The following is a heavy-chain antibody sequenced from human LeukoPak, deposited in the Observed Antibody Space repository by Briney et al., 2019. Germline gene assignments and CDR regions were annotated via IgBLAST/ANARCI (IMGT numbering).Heavy chain of an antibody. J-gene: IGHJ3*02. CDR3: ARGPDYYGDYISWFPDAFHI. CDR1: GASFSGYF. Sequence: SEALSLTCAVSGASFSGYFWNWIRQSPEKGLEWIGEIKYDGTTNYNPSLTSRVTMSIDKATNQFHLKVTSLTAADTAVYYCARGPDYYGDYISWFPDAFHIWGQGTLVSVSP. V-gene: IGHV4-34*01. D-gene: IGHD4-17*01. CDR2: IKYDGTT.